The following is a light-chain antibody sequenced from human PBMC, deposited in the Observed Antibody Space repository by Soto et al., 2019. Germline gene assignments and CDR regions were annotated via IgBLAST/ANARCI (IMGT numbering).Light chain of an antibody. CDR3: MQGLQTPRT. V-gene: IGKV2D-29*01. J-gene: IGKJ2*01. CDR2: EVS. Sequence: DIVMTQTPLSLSVTPGQPSSISGKASQILLHSDGKTYFYWYLQKPGQPPQLLIYEVSNRFSGVPDRFSGSGSGTDFTLKISRVEADDVGVYYCMQGLQTPRTFGQGTKVDIK. CDR1: QILLHSDGKTY.